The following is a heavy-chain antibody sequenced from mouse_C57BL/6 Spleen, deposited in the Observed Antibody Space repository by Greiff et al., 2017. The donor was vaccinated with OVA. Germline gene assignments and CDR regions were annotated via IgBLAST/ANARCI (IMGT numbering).Heavy chain of an antibody. CDR1: GYTFTDYN. CDR3: ARSGVPWFAY. Sequence: EVQGVESGPELVKPGASVKIPCKASGYTFTDYNMDWVKQSHGKSLEWIGDINPNNGGTIYNQKFKGKATLTVDKSSSTAYMELRSLTSEDTAVYYCARSGVPWFAYWGQGTLVTVSA. J-gene: IGHJ3*01. V-gene: IGHV1-18*01. CDR2: INPNNGGT.